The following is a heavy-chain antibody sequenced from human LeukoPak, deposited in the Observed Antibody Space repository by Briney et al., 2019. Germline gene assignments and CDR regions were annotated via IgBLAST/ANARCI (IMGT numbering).Heavy chain of an antibody. CDR2: INPNSGGT. J-gene: IGHJ4*02. CDR1: GYTFTGYY. V-gene: IGHV1-2*06. CDR3: ARDGVRIPYFDY. D-gene: IGHD5-18*01. Sequence: ASVKVSCKASGYTFTGYYMHWVRQAPGQGLEWMGRINPNSGGTNYAQKFQGRVTMTRDTSTSTVYMELSSLRSEDTAVYYCARDGVRIPYFDYWGQGTLVTVSS.